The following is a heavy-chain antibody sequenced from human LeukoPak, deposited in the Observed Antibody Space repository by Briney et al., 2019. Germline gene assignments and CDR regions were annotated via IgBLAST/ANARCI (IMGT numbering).Heavy chain of an antibody. Sequence: GSLQLSCAASGFTFSSYGMHWVRQAPGKGLEWVAVISYDGSNKYYADSVKGRFTISRDNSKNTLYLQMNSLRAEDTAVYYCAKEYYYYDSSGYYYYFDYWGQGTLVTVSS. CDR2: ISYDGSNK. J-gene: IGHJ4*02. V-gene: IGHV3-30*18. CDR3: AKEYYYYDSSGYYYYFDY. D-gene: IGHD3-22*01. CDR1: GFTFSSYG.